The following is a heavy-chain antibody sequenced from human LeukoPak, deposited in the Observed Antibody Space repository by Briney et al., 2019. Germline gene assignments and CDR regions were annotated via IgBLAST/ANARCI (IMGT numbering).Heavy chain of an antibody. J-gene: IGHJ3*02. Sequence: GGSLRLSCAASGFTFSSYEMNWVRQAPGKGLGWVSFISSSGNTIYYAGSVKGRFIISRDNAKNSLYLQMNSLRTEDTAVYYCARERPGEDTFDIWGQGTMVTVSS. CDR3: ARERPGEDTFDI. CDR1: GFTFSSYE. D-gene: IGHD7-27*01. CDR2: ISSSGNTI. V-gene: IGHV3-48*03.